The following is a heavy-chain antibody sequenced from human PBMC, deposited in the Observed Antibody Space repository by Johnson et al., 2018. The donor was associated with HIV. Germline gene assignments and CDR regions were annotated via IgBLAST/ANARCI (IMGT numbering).Heavy chain of an antibody. CDR3: AKDRNYDSRNGGAFDI. V-gene: IGHV3-9*01. D-gene: IGHD3-22*01. J-gene: IGHJ3*02. Sequence: VQLVESGGGLVQPGRSLRLSCAASGFTFDDYAMHWVRQAPGKGLAWVSGISWTSGSIGYADAVKGRFPLSRDNAKNSLYLQMNSLRAEDTALYYCAKDRNYDSRNGGAFDIWGQGEMVTVSS. CDR2: ISWTSGSI. CDR1: GFTFDDYA.